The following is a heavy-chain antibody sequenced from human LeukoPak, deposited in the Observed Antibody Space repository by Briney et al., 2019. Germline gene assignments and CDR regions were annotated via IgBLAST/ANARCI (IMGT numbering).Heavy chain of an antibody. V-gene: IGHV3-30*04. CDR1: GSTFSSYA. Sequence: PGGSLRLSCAASGSTFSSYAMHWVRQAPGKGLAWVAVISYDGSNKYYADSVKGRFTISRDYSKNTLYLQMNSLRAEDTAVYYCARDGIAAAGTRGYFDYWGQGTLVTVSS. J-gene: IGHJ4*02. D-gene: IGHD6-13*01. CDR3: ARDGIAAAGTRGYFDY. CDR2: ISYDGSNK.